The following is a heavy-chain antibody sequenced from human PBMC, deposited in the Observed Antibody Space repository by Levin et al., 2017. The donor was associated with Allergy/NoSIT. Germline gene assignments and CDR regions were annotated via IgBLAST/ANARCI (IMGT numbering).Heavy chain of an antibody. V-gene: IGHV3-13*01. CDR3: ARMGRGYTYALDY. D-gene: IGHD5-18*01. Sequence: GGSLRLSCVVSGFIFSDYDMHWVRQPTGKGLEWVSGIGTAGDTYYAGSVKGRFTNSRENAKNSLFLQMNSLGAGDTAVYYCARMGRGYTYALDYWGQGSLVTVSS. J-gene: IGHJ4*02. CDR1: GFIFSDYD. CDR2: IGTAGDT.